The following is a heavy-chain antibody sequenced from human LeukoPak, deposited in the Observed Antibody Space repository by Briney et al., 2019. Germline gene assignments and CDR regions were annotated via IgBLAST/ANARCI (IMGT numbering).Heavy chain of an antibody. Sequence: GASVKVSCKASGYTFTSYGISWVRQAPGQGLEWMGWISAYNGNTNYAQKLQGRVTMTTDTSTSTAYMELRSLRSDDTAVYYCARDSLGYYDSSGYYPSHYYYYMDAWGKGTTVTVSS. CDR2: ISAYNGNT. CDR1: GYTFTSYG. V-gene: IGHV1-18*01. J-gene: IGHJ6*03. CDR3: ARDSLGYYDSSGYYPSHYYYYMDA. D-gene: IGHD3-22*01.